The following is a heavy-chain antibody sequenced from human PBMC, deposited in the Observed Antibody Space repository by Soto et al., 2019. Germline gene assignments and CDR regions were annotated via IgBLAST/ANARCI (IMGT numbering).Heavy chain of an antibody. CDR2: VYYSGTT. D-gene: IGHD7-27*01. Sequence: PSETLSLTCSVSGGSVSDKTYYWSWIRQPPGKRLEWIGYVYYSGTTNYNPSLKSRITINPDTSKNQFSLQLRSVTPDDAAMSYCARTGDYLVDYWGQGTLVTV. V-gene: IGHV4-61*01. CDR1: GGSVSDKTYY. J-gene: IGHJ4*02. CDR3: ARTGDYLVDY.